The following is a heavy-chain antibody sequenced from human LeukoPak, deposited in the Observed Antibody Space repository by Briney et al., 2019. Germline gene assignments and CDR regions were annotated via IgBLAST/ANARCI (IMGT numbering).Heavy chain of an antibody. D-gene: IGHD5-24*01. CDR3: AKVGGRDGYNYFFYFLN. V-gene: IGHV3-23*01. Sequence: PGGSLRLSCAVSGFRISDSYTAWVRQAPGKGLEWVSAISGSGGSTYYADSVKGRFTISRDNSKNTLYLQMNSLRAEDTAVYYCAKVGGRDGYNYFFYFLNWGQGTLVTVSS. CDR2: ISGSGGST. J-gene: IGHJ4*02. CDR1: GFRISDSY.